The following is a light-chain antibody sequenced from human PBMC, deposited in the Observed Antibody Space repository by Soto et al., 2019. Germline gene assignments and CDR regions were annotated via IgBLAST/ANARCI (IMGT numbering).Light chain of an antibody. CDR1: TGAVTSGHY. CDR2: DTN. Sequence: QAVVTQEPSLTVSPGGTVTLTCDSSTGAVTSGHYPYWFQQKPGQAPRTLIYDTNNKHSWTPARFSGSLLGGKAALTLSGAQHEDEAEYSCLLFYSGPRVFGGGTKVTVL. J-gene: IGLJ3*02. V-gene: IGLV7-46*01. CDR3: LLFYSGPRV.